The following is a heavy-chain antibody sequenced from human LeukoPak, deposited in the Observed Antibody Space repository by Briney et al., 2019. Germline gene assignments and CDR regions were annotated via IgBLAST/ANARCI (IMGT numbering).Heavy chain of an antibody. CDR2: IYISGSI. V-gene: IGHV4-61*02. CDR3: AREREGPYGYLDY. D-gene: IGHD3-10*01. CDR1: GGSITSSSYY. J-gene: IGHJ4*02. Sequence: SETLSLTCTVSGGSITSSSYYWSWIRQPAGKGLEWIGRIYISGSINYKSSLKSRVTISLDTSKNQFSLKLSSVTAADTAVYYCAREREGPYGYLDYWGQGTLVTVSS.